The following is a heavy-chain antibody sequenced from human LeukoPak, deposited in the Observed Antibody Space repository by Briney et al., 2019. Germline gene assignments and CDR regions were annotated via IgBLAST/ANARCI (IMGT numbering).Heavy chain of an antibody. D-gene: IGHD2-15*01. CDR1: RFTLNSYA. CDR2: ISSIGDST. CDR3: VIGGVVVAATRIFDC. V-gene: IGHV3-64D*06. J-gene: IGHJ4*02. Sequence: PGRTLRLSCAVSRFTLNSYAKSCVRHAPGKGLEYGSAISSIGDSTYCADSVRGRFTISRDTSKNTLYLQIGSVRAEDTGVYYCVIGGVVVAATRIFDCWGQGTLVTVSS.